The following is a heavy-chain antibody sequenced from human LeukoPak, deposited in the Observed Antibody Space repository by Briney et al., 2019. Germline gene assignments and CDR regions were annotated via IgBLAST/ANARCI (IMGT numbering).Heavy chain of an antibody. CDR3: ARGPTRITIFGVVSRFDP. CDR1: GGTFSSYA. D-gene: IGHD3-3*01. J-gene: IGHJ5*02. V-gene: IGHV1-69*05. CDR2: IIPIFGTA. Sequence: EASVKVSCKASGGTFSSYAISWVRQAPGQGLEWMGGIIPIFGTANYAQKFQGRVTITTDESTSTAYMELSSLRSEDTAVYYCARGPTRITIFGVVSRFDPWGQGTLVTVSS.